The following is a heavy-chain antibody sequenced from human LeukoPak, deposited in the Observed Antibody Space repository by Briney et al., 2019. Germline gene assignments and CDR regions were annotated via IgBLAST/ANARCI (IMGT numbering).Heavy chain of an antibody. V-gene: IGHV3-7*04. CDR1: GFTFSNHW. CDR3: AREYCSGGTCYLPGY. J-gene: IGHJ4*02. Sequence: PGGSLRLSCAASGFTFSNHWMNWVRQAPGKGLEWVANIKQDGSEKYYVDSVKGRFTISRDNAKNSLYLQMNSLRAEDTAVYYCAREYCSGGTCYLPGYWGQGTLVTVSS. D-gene: IGHD2-15*01. CDR2: IKQDGSEK.